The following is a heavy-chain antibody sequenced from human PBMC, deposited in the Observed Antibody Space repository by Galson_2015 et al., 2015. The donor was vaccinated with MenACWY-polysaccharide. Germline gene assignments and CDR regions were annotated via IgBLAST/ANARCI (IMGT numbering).Heavy chain of an antibody. D-gene: IGHD3-16*01. CDR3: VRDNGGIDY. Sequence: SLRLSCAASGFTFNSYWMHWVRHAPGRGLVWVSHINNDGSSTNYADSVKGRFTISRDNAKNTLYLQLNSLRAEDTAVYYCVRDNGGIDYWGQGTLVTVSS. V-gene: IGHV3-74*01. CDR1: GFTFNSYW. CDR2: INNDGSST. J-gene: IGHJ4*02.